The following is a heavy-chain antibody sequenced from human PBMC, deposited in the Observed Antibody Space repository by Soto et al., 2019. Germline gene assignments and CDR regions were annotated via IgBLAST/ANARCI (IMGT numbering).Heavy chain of an antibody. V-gene: IGHV4-61*08. D-gene: IGHD2-8*01. J-gene: IGHJ4*02. CDR1: GGSISSGGYS. Sequence: PSETLSLTCAVSGGSISSGGYSWSWIRQPPGKGLEWIANIHYSGTTNYNPSLASRVTLSVDTSKNQFSLKMTSVTAADRAMYFCARYNSYAIDYWGRGTLVTVSS. CDR3: ARYNSYAIDY. CDR2: IHYSGTT.